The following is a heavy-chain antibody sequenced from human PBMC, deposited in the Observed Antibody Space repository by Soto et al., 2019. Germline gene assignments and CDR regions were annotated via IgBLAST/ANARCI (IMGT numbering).Heavy chain of an antibody. CDR1: GDSISSSSSYY. Sequence: SETLSLTCTVSGDSISSSSSYYWGWIRQPPGKGLEWIANMYYSGSKYYNPSLQSRVTISVDTSKNQFSLQLTSVTAADTAVYYCARHVKQNLYYFYSGMDVWGQGTTVTVSS. J-gene: IGHJ6*02. CDR3: ARHVKQNLYYFYSGMDV. CDR2: MYYSGSK. V-gene: IGHV4-39*01.